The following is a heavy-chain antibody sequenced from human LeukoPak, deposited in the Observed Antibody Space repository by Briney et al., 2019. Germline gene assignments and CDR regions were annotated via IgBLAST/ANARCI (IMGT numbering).Heavy chain of an antibody. V-gene: IGHV4-59*01. Sequence: SETLSLTCTVTGGSISSYYWSWIRQPPGKGLEWIGYIYYSGSTNYNPSLKSRVTISVDTSKNQFSLKLSSVTAADTAVYYCAREAGSFDPWGQGTLVTVSS. CDR1: GGSISSYY. CDR3: AREAGSFDP. J-gene: IGHJ5*02. CDR2: IYYSGST.